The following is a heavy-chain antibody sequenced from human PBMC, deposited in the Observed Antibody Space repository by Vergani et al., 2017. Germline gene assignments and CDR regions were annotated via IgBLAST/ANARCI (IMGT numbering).Heavy chain of an antibody. CDR1: GFTFSSYG. D-gene: IGHD6-13*01. Sequence: QVQLVESGGGVVQPVRSLRLSCAASGFTFSSYGMHWVRQAPGKGLEWVAVIWYDGSNKYYADSVQGRFTISRDNSKNTLYLQIKSLRDEDTAVYYCARDREAIAAAGADYWGQGTLVTVSS. CDR2: IWYDGSNK. J-gene: IGHJ4*02. CDR3: ARDREAIAAAGADY. V-gene: IGHV3-33*01.